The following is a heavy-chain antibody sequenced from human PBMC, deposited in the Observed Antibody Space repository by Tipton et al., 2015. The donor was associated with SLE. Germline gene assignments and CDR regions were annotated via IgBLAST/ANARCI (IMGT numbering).Heavy chain of an antibody. J-gene: IGHJ4*02. CDR1: GYTFTSYG. V-gene: IGHV5-51*01. Sequence: QLVQSGAEVKKPGASVKVSCKASGYTFTSYGFSWVRQMPGKGLEWLGILHPGDSNTRYNPSFQGQVTMSADKSINTAYLRWSSLKASDTAMYYCARLSPLSVNALDYWGQGTLLTVSS. CDR2: LHPGDSNT. CDR3: ARLSPLSVNALDY. D-gene: IGHD3-16*02.